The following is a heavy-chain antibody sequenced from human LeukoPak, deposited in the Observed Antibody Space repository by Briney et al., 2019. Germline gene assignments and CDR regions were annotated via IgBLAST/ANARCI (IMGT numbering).Heavy chain of an antibody. CDR1: GGSISSYY. V-gene: IGHV4-59*01. CDR2: IYYSGST. CDR3: ARDGSSLFDY. Sequence: TSETLSLTCTVSGGSISSYYWSWIRQPPGKGLEWIGYIYYSGSTNYNPSLKSRVTISVDTSKNQFSLKLSSVTAADTAVYYCARDGSSLFDYWGQGTLVTVSS. J-gene: IGHJ4*02. D-gene: IGHD6-13*01.